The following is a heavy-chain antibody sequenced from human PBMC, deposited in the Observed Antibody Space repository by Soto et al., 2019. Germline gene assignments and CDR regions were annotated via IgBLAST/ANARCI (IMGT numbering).Heavy chain of an antibody. D-gene: IGHD6-13*01. Sequence: SETLSLTCAVYDASFSTYFWSWSRQPPGKGLEWIGEINHSGSTNYNPSLQSRVTMSVDTSRSQISLNLTSVTAADTAVYYCVRNSRRGQQLPPFYYYGLDVWGPGTTVTVSS. V-gene: IGHV4-34*01. J-gene: IGHJ6*02. CDR1: DASFSTYF. CDR2: INHSGST. CDR3: VRNSRRGQQLPPFYYYGLDV.